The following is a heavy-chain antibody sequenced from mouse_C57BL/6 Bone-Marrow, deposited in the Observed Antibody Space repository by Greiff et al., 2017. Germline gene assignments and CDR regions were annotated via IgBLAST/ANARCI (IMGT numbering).Heavy chain of an antibody. CDR1: GYTFTSYW. CDR2: IDPSDSYT. Sequence: QVQLKQPGAELVRPGPSVKLSCKASGYTFTSYWMHWVKQRPGQGLEWIGVIDPSDSYTNYNQKFKGKATLTVDTSSSTAYMQLSSLTSEDSAVYYGAREGDYYYAAWFAYWGQGTLVTVSA. CDR3: AREGDYYYAAWFAY. D-gene: IGHD1-1*01. J-gene: IGHJ3*01. V-gene: IGHV1-59*01.